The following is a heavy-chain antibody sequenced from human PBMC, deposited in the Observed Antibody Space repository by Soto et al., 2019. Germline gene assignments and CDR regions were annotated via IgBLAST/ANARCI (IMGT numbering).Heavy chain of an antibody. CDR3: ARASRRLRFLEWSDYYYYYGMDV. V-gene: IGHV1-18*01. Sequence: ASVKVSCKASGYSFTVYHMHWVRQAPGQGLEWMGWISAYNGNTNYAQKLQGRVTMTTDTSTSTAYMELRSLRSDDTAVYYCARASRRLRFLEWSDYYYYYGMDVWGQGTTVTVSS. CDR2: ISAYNGNT. CDR1: GYSFTVYH. D-gene: IGHD3-3*01. J-gene: IGHJ6*02.